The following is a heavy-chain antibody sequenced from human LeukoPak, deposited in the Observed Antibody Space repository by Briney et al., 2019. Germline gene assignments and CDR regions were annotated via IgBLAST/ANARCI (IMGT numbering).Heavy chain of an antibody. CDR2: INPNSGGT. D-gene: IGHD6-6*01. CDR1: GYTFTGYC. CDR3: ARASLAGYSSSSIDY. Sequence: ASVKVSCKASGYTFTGYCIHWVRQAPGQGLEWMGWINPNSGGTNYAQKSQGRVTMTRDTSISTAYMELSRLRSDDTAVYYCARASLAGYSSSSIDYWGQGTLVTVSS. J-gene: IGHJ4*02. V-gene: IGHV1-2*02.